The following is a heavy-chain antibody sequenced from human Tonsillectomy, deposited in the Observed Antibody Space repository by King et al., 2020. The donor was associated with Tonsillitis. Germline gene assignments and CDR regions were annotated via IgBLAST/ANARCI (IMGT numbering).Heavy chain of an antibody. CDR3: ATGXXVXXWFXDHXAAXXI. CDR1: GLSFSNYG. CDR2: IWYDGSNE. Sequence: VQLVESGGGVVQPGRSLRLSCAVSGLSFSNYGMHWVRQAPGKGLEWVAVIWYDGSNEYYGDSVKGRFTISRDNSKNTVYLQMKSLRAEDTAGYYCATGXXVXXWFXDHXAAXXIXXQGTMVTVSS. D-gene: IGHD3-10*01. J-gene: IGHJ3*02. V-gene: IGHV3-33*08.